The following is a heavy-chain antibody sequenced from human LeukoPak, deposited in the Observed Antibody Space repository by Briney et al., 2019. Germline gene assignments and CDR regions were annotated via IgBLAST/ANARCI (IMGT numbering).Heavy chain of an antibody. CDR2: IKEDGSEK. J-gene: IGHJ6*03. V-gene: IGHV3-7*01. CDR1: EFSFSSYW. D-gene: IGHD3-9*01. CDR3: AREWSYDILTGYYRGLAMDV. Sequence: GGSLRLSCVASEFSFSSYWMSWVRQAPGKGLEWVANIKEDGSEKYYVDAVKGRFTISRDNSKNTLYLQMNSLRAEDTAVYYCAREWSYDILTGYYRGLAMDVWGKGTTVTVSS.